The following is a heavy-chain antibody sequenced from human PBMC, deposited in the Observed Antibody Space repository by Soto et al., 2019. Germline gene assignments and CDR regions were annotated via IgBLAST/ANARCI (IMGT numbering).Heavy chain of an antibody. D-gene: IGHD1-26*01. V-gene: IGHV4-39*01. CDR3: ARVLSGSYVDH. J-gene: IGHJ4*02. CDR1: GGSISSSSYY. CDR2: IYYSGST. Sequence: QLQLQESGPGLVKPSETLSLTCSVSGGSISSSSYYWGWIRQPPGKGLEWIGSIYYSGSTYYNPSLKSRITISVDPSKNQSSLKLSSVTAANTALYYCARVLSGSYVDHWGQGTLVTVSS.